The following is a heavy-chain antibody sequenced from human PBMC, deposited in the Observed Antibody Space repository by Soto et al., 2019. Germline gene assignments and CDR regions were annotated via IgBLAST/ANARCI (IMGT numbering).Heavy chain of an antibody. CDR3: ARVITGTAFYYYYYMDI. J-gene: IGHJ6*03. CDR2: IKQDGGGK. D-gene: IGHD1-20*01. CDR1: GFTFSSYG. Sequence: GGSLRLSCAASGFTFSSYGISWVRQAPGKGLEWVATIKQDGGGKYYVDSVRGRFTISRDNAKNSLYLQMNSLRAEDTAVYYCARVITGTAFYYYYYMDIWGKGTTVTVSS. V-gene: IGHV3-7*01.